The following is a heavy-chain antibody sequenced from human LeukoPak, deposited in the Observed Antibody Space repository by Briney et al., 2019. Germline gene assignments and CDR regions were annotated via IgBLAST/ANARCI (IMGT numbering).Heavy chain of an antibody. V-gene: IGHV3-30*04. CDR3: AREEAASSSWYYFDY. CDR2: ISYDGSNK. CDR1: GFTFSSYA. D-gene: IGHD6-13*01. Sequence: GRSLRLSCAASGFTFSSYAMHWVRQAPGKGLEWVAVISYDGSNKYYADSVKGRFTISRDNSKNTLYLQMSSLRAEDTAVYYCAREEAASSSWYYFDYWGQGTLVTVPS. J-gene: IGHJ4*02.